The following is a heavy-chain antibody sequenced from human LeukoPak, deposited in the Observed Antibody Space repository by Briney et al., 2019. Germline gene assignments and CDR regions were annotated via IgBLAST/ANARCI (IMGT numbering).Heavy chain of an antibody. D-gene: IGHD3-10*01. CDR3: ARDGSYYYGSGSYYDDGNHHSDY. CDR2: INPNSGGT. Sequence: ASVKVSCKASGYTFTGYYMHWVRQAPGQGLEWMGWINPNSGGTNYAQKFQGRVTMTRDTSISTAYMELSRLRSDDTAVYYCARDGSYYYGSGSYYDDGNHHSDYWGQGTLVTVSS. V-gene: IGHV1-2*02. CDR1: GYTFTGYY. J-gene: IGHJ4*02.